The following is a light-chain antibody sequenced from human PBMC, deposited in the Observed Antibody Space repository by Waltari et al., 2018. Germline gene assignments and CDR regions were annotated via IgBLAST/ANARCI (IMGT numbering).Light chain of an antibody. J-gene: IGKJ5*01. CDR2: GAS. CDR1: QSLSDN. CDR3: QQYNTWPPIT. V-gene: IGKV3-15*01. Sequence: EIVMTQSPATLSVSPGERATLSCRASQSLSDNLAWYQQKPGQAPRLLIYGASTRATGIPARISGSGSGTDFTLTISSLQSEDFAIYYCQQYNTWPPITFGRGTRLEIK.